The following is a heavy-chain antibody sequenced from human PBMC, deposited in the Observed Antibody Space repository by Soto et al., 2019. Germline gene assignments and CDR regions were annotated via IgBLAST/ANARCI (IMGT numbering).Heavy chain of an antibody. CDR1: GYTFTSYD. CDR3: VRLFYYGSGSWVE. Sequence: QVQLVQSGSEVKKPGASVKVSCKASGYTFTSYDINWVRQATGQGLEWMGWVNPSSGHTGYAQKFQGRLTMTRNTSGSTAYMELSSLTSGDTAVYYCVRLFYYGSGSWVEWGQGTLVTVSS. J-gene: IGHJ1*01. CDR2: VNPSSGHT. D-gene: IGHD3-10*01. V-gene: IGHV1-8*01.